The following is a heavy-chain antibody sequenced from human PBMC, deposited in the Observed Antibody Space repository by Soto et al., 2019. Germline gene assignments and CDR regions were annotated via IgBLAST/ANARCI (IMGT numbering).Heavy chain of an antibody. CDR2: IYHSGIT. V-gene: IGHV4-4*02. J-gene: IGHJ4*02. D-gene: IGHD3-10*01. CDR1: GGSISSDNW. CDR3: ASASASLLLRGVIIN. Sequence: SETLSLTCTFSGGSISSDNWWSWVRQSPGKGLEWIGEIYHSGITNYNPSLKSRVTISVDKSKNQFSLKLSSMTAAATAMYYCASASASLLLRGVIINWGQGTLVTVSS.